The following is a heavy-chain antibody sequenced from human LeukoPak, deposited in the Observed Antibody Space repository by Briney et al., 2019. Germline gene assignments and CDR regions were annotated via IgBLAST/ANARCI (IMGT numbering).Heavy chain of an antibody. J-gene: IGHJ4*02. V-gene: IGHV4-61*02. D-gene: IGHD5-24*01. CDR2: IYTSGST. CDR3: ARGGLEDGYNLNFDY. Sequence: PSETLSLTCTVSGGSISSGSYYWSWIRQPAGKGLEWIGRIYTSGSTNYNPSLKSRVTISVDTSKNQFSLKLSSVTAADTAVYYCARGGLEDGYNLNFDYWGQGTLVTVSS. CDR1: GGSISSGSYY.